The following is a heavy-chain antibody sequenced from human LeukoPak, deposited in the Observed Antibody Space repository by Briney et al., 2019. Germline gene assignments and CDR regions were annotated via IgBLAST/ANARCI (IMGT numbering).Heavy chain of an antibody. CDR1: GFTFRSHG. CDR2: IWYDGSNE. CDR3: ARDGQNGSPYATDV. Sequence: GGSLRLSCAASGFTFRSHGMHWVRQAPGKGLEWVAGIWYDGSNEDYADSVKGRFTISRDNSKNTLYLQMNSLRVEDTAVYYCARDGQNGSPYATDVWGQGATVTVSS. J-gene: IGHJ6*02. D-gene: IGHD3-10*01. V-gene: IGHV3-33*01.